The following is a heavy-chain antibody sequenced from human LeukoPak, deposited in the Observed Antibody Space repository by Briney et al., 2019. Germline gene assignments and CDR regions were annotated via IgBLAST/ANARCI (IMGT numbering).Heavy chain of an antibody. CDR1: GFTFSSFQ. CDR2: ISSSGTTI. Sequence: GGSLRLSCAASGFTFSSFQMNWVRQAPGKGLEWVSYISSSGTTIYYADSVKGRFTISRDNAKNSLYLQMNSLRVEVTAIYYCARAFDYWGQGTLVTVSS. V-gene: IGHV3-48*03. J-gene: IGHJ4*02. CDR3: ARAFDY.